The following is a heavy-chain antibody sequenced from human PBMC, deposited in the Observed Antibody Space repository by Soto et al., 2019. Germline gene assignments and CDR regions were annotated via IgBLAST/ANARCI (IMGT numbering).Heavy chain of an antibody. J-gene: IGHJ5*02. CDR3: ARMVVGATTVNWFDP. D-gene: IGHD1-26*01. V-gene: IGHV1-2*02. CDR2: INPNSGGT. CDR1: GYTFTGYY. Sequence: PSVKVSCKASGYTFTGYYMHWVRQAPGQGLEWMGWINPNSGGTNYAQKFQGRVTMTRDTSISTAYMGLSRLRSDDTAVYYCARMVVGATTVNWFDPWGQGTLVTSPQ.